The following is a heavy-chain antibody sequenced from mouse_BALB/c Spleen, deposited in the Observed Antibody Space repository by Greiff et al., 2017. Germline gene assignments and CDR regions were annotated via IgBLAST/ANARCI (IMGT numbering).Heavy chain of an antibody. D-gene: IGHD1-1*01. CDR1: GYTFTSYV. J-gene: IGHJ4*01. Sequence: VQLKESGPELVKPGASVKMSCKASGYTFTSYVMHWVKQKPGQGLEWIGYINPYNDGTKYNEKFKGKATLTSDKSSSTAYMELSSLTSEDSAVYYCARGDYYGAMDYWGQGTSVTVSS. V-gene: IGHV1-14*01. CDR3: ARGDYYGAMDY. CDR2: INPYNDGT.